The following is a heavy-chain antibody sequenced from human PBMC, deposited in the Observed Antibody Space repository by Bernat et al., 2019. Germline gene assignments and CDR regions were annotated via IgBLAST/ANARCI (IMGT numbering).Heavy chain of an antibody. D-gene: IGHD6-19*01. CDR2: ISSSSSYI. CDR3: AREASGYSSGWYLGWFDP. V-gene: IGHV3-21*01. Sequence: EVQLVESGGGLVKPGGSLRLSCAASGFTFSSYSMNWVRQAPGKGLEWVSSISSSSSYIYYADSVKRRFTISRDNAKNSLYLQMNSLRAEDTAVYYCAREASGYSSGWYLGWFDPWGQGTLVTVSS. CDR1: GFTFSSYS. J-gene: IGHJ5*02.